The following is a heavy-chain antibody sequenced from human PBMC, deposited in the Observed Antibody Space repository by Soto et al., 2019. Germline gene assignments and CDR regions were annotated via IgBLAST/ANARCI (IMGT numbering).Heavy chain of an antibody. CDR1: GGSVSSGSYY. D-gene: IGHD6-19*01. CDR3: GGGDSSGWWGIYGMDV. V-gene: IGHV4-61*01. Sequence: SETLSLTCTVSGGSVSSGSYYWSWIRQPPGKGLEWIGYIYYSGSTNYNPSLKSRVTISVDTSKNQFSLKLSSVTAADTAVYYGGGGDSSGWWGIYGMDVWGQGTTVTVSS. CDR2: IYYSGST. J-gene: IGHJ6*02.